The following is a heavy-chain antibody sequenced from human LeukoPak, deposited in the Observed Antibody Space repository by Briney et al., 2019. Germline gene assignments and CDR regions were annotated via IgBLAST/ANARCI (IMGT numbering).Heavy chain of an antibody. CDR2: MNPNSGNT. Sequence: ASVKVSCKASGYTFTSYDINWVRQATGQGLEWMGWMNPNSGNTGYAQKFQGRVTMTRNTSISTAYMELSSLRPEDTAVYYCARGRPVQLWLLGYYYGMDVWGQGTTVTVSS. CDR1: GYTFTSYD. J-gene: IGHJ6*02. V-gene: IGHV1-8*01. D-gene: IGHD5-18*01. CDR3: ARGRPVQLWLLGYYYGMDV.